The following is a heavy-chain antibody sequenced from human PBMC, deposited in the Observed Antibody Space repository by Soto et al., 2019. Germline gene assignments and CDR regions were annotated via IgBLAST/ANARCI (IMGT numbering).Heavy chain of an antibody. D-gene: IGHD3-22*01. V-gene: IGHV3-53*01. Sequence: LRLSCAASGFTVSSNYLSWVRQAPGKGLEWVSVIFSADNTHYADSVKGRFTISRDNAKNSLYLQMNSLRAEDTAVYYCARDLKRAYYYDSSGLNFDYWGQGTLVTVSS. CDR2: IFSADNT. CDR3: ARDLKRAYYYDSSGLNFDY. CDR1: GFTVSSNY. J-gene: IGHJ4*02.